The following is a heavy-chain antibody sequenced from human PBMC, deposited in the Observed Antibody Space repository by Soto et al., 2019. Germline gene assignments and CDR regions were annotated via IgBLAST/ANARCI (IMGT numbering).Heavy chain of an antibody. CDR3: AHRRPYSNSPEYFFDY. D-gene: IGHD6-6*01. Sequence: QITLKESGPTLVKPTQTLTLTCTFSGFSLSTSGVDVGWIRQPPGKALEWLALIYWDDDKRYSPSLKSRLTIPKDTSQNQVVLTMTNMDPLDTATYYCAHRRPYSNSPEYFFDYWGQGTLVTVSS. CDR2: IYWDDDK. J-gene: IGHJ4*02. V-gene: IGHV2-5*02. CDR1: GFSLSTSGVD.